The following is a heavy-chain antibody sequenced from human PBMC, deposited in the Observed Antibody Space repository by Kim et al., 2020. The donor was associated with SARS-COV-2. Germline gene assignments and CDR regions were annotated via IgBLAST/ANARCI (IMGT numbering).Heavy chain of an antibody. D-gene: IGHD3-3*01. V-gene: IGHV3-23*01. CDR1: GFTFSSYA. CDR2: ISGSGGST. CDR3: AKAWYYDFWSGYSAYYYGMDV. J-gene: IGHJ6*02. Sequence: GGSLRLSCAASGFTFSSYAMSWVRQAPGKGLEWVSAISGSGGSTHYADSVKGRFTISRDNSKNMLYLQMNSLRAEDTAVYYCAKAWYYDFWSGYSAYYYGMDVWGQGTTVTVSS.